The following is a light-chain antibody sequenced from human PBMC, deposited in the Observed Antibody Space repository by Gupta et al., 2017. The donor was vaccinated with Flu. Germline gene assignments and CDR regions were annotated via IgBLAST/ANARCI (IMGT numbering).Light chain of an antibody. CDR1: REIHIS. V-gene: IGKV1-33*01. CDR3: QQDHYLPLT. J-gene: IGKJ1*01. CDR2: DAS. Sequence: PSSQSASVGDRVSITCQASREIHISLNWYQQKPGKAPKLLISDASNLEIGVPSRFFGSGSGSEFTFTITRLQPEEVATYNCQQDHYLPLTFGQGTTVDI.